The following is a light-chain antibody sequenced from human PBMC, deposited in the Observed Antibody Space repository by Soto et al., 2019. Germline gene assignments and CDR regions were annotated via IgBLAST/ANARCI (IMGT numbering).Light chain of an antibody. Sequence: ENVLTQSPCTLSWSTGERATLSCRASQNVISSYLAWYQQKPGQAPSHPVYATSSRADGIPDRFSGSGSGTDFTITISRLEPEDFAVYYCQQYDSSRLTCRGGTNVELK. J-gene: IGKJ4*02. CDR1: QNVISSY. V-gene: IGKV3-20*01. CDR3: QQYDSSRLT. CDR2: ATS.